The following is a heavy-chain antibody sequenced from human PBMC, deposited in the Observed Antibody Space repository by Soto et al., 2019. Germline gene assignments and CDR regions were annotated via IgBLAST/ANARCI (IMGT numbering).Heavy chain of an antibody. J-gene: IGHJ5*02. CDR1: GFTFSSAA. CDR2: ISDTGTRT. V-gene: IGHV3-23*01. Sequence: QILESGGSLVQPGGSLRLSCVAAGFTFSSAAMNWVRQAPGKGLEWVSIISDTGTRTHYADSVKGRFTISRDNSKNTRYLDMNSLRAEDTAVYYCAKSLDIHYKNWFDTWGQGTLVTVSS. CDR3: AKSLDIHYKNWFDT. D-gene: IGHD4-4*01.